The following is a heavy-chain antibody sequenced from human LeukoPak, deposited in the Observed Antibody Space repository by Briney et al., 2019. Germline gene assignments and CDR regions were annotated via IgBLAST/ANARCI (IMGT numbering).Heavy chain of an antibody. CDR3: AKDLEHCSSTSCYAPNDY. CDR2: ISGSGGST. V-gene: IGHV3-23*01. CDR1: GFTFSSYS. D-gene: IGHD2-2*01. J-gene: IGHJ4*02. Sequence: GGSLRLSCADSGFTFSSYSMNWVRQAPGKGLEWVSAISGSGGSTYYADSVKGRFTISRDNSKNTLYLQMNSLRAEDTAVYYCAKDLEHCSSTSCYAPNDYWGQGTLVTVSS.